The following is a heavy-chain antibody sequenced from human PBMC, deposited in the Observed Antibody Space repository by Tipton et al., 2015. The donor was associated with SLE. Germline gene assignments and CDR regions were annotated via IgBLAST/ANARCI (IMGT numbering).Heavy chain of an antibody. V-gene: IGHV4-4*07. CDR2: IYNSGGT. J-gene: IGHJ4*02. CDR1: GASVTTYY. CDR3: ARGGGSYYDY. D-gene: IGHD1-26*01. Sequence: TLSLTCNVSGASVTTYYWGWIRQPAGKGLEWIGRIYNSGGTIYNPSLKSRVSLSSDTSKNQFSLRVRSVTAADTAVYYCARGGGSYYDYWGQGMLVTVSS.